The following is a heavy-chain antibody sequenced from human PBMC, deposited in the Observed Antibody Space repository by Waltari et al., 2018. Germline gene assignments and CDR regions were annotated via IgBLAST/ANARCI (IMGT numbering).Heavy chain of an antibody. Sequence: QVQLVQSGAEVKKPGASVKVSCKASGYTFTGYYMHWVRQAPGQGLEWMGWINPNSGGTNYAQKFQGRVTMTRDTSISTAYMELSRLRSDDTAVYYCARVVRYSYGYDGMDVWGQGTTVTVSS. J-gene: IGHJ6*02. V-gene: IGHV1-2*02. CDR3: ARVVRYSYGYDGMDV. CDR1: GYTFTGYY. D-gene: IGHD5-18*01. CDR2: INPNSGGT.